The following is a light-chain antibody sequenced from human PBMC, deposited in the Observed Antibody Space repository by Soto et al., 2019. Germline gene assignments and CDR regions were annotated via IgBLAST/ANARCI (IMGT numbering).Light chain of an antibody. J-gene: IGLJ1*01. CDR3: SSYTTSNTRQIV. V-gene: IGLV2-14*01. Sequence: SSPAPPSPLSGAPGQSITLPFPGNSSDVGGYNYVSWYQQHPGKAPKFMIYDVSNRPSGVSNRFSGSKSGNTASLTISGLQAEDEADYYCSSYTTSNTRQIVFGTGTKVTVL. CDR2: DVS. CDR1: SSDVGGYNY.